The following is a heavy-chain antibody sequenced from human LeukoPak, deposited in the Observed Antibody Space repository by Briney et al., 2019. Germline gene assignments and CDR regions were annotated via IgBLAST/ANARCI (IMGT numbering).Heavy chain of an antibody. CDR1: GFTLRSDA. D-gene: IGHD2/OR15-2a*01. V-gene: IGHV3-23*01. J-gene: IGHJ5*02. Sequence: TGGSLRLSCAAFGFTLRSDAMTWVRQAPGKGLEWVSSIRGPGTGTHYADSVKGRFSISRDDSKNTVYLQMNSLRAEDTAIYYCAKCTTCTTGWCNWLDPWGQGTLVTVSS. CDR3: AKCTTCTTGWCNWLDP. CDR2: IRGPGTGT.